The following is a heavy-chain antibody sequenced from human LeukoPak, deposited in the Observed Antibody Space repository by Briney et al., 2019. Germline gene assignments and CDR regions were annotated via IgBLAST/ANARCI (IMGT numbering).Heavy chain of an antibody. J-gene: IGHJ4*02. V-gene: IGHV4-38-2*01. CDR3: ARNGTSSYFDY. CDR1: GYSISSGYY. CDR2: IYHSGST. D-gene: IGHD2-2*01. Sequence: SETLSLTCAVSGYSISSGYYWGWIRQAPGKGLEWIGSIYHSGSTHYNPSLKSRVTISVDTPKNQFSLKLSAVTAADTAVYYCARNGTSSYFDYWSQGTLVTVSS.